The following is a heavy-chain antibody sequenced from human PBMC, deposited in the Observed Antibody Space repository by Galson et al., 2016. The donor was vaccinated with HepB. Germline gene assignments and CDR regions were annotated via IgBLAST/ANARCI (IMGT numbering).Heavy chain of an antibody. J-gene: IGHJ4*02. CDR3: TCGRSPGAY. CDR2: IYSGGRT. Sequence: SLRLSCAASGFTVSNNYLSWVRQAPGQGLEWVSLIYSGGRTSYADSVKGRFTISRDHFKNTLYLQMNSLRAEDTAVYFCTCGRSPGAYWGQGTLVTVSS. CDR1: GFTVSNNY. D-gene: IGHD3-16*02. V-gene: IGHV3-53*01.